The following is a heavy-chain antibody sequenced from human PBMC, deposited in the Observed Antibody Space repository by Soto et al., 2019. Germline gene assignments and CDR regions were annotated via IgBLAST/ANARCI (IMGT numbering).Heavy chain of an antibody. V-gene: IGHV3-23*01. CDR1: GFTFSSYA. CDR2: ISGSGGST. J-gene: IGHJ4*02. Sequence: GGSLRLSCAASGFTFSSYAMSWVRQAPGKGLEWVSAISGSGGSTYYADSVKGRFTISRDNSKNTLYLQMNSLRAEDTAVYYCAKVLTPVTTGRGYYFDYWGQGTLVTVSS. D-gene: IGHD4-17*01. CDR3: AKVLTPVTTGRGYYFDY.